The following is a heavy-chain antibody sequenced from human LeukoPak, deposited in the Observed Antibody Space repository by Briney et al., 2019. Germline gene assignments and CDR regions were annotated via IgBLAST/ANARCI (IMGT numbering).Heavy chain of an antibody. J-gene: IGHJ4*02. V-gene: IGHV4-39*01. Sequence: SETLSLTCTVSGGSISSYYWGWIRQPPGKGLEWIGSIYYSGSTYYNPSLKSRVTISVDTSKNQFSLKLSSVTAADTAVYYCARHTVGATFSFDYWGQGTLVTVSS. D-gene: IGHD1-26*01. CDR1: GGSISSYY. CDR3: ARHTVGATFSFDY. CDR2: IYYSGST.